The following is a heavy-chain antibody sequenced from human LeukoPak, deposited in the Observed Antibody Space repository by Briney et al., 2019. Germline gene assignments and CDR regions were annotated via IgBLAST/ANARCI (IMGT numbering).Heavy chain of an antibody. J-gene: IGHJ4*02. D-gene: IGHD3-22*01. Sequence: SETLSLTCTVSGGSISTYYWSWIRQPPGKGLEWIGYIYYSGGTNYNPSLKSRVTISVDTSKNQFSLKLSSVTAADTAVYFCASGNYYDSSGRFDYWGQGTLVTVSS. V-gene: IGHV4-59*01. CDR1: GGSISTYY. CDR2: IYYSGGT. CDR3: ASGNYYDSSGRFDY.